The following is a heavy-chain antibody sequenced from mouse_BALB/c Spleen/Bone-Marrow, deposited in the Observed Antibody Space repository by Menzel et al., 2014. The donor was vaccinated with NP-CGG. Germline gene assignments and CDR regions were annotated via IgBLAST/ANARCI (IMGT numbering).Heavy chain of an antibody. CDR3: RRSVGNPFDL. J-gene: IGHJ2*01. D-gene: IGHD2-1*01. CDR2: ISPGNGDI. Sequence: VQLQQSDAELVKPGASVEISYKASGYTFTDHAIHWVKQKPEQGLEWIGYISPGNGDIKYNEKFKGKATLTADKSSSTAYMQLSGLTSEDSAVYICRRSVGNPFDLWGQGTTLTVSS. V-gene: IGHV1S53*02. CDR1: GYTFTDHA.